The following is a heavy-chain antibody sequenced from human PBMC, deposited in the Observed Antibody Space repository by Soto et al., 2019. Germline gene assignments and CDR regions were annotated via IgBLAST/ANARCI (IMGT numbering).Heavy chain of an antibody. V-gene: IGHV3-13*01. Sequence: GGSLRLSCAASGFTFSSYDMHWVRQATGKGLEWVPAIGTAGDTYYPGSVKGRFTISREEAKNSLYLQINSLRAEDTAVYYCARVKSSGYYFFDYWGQGTLVTVSS. CDR3: ARVKSSGYYFFDY. CDR2: IGTAGDT. D-gene: IGHD6-19*01. J-gene: IGHJ4*02. CDR1: GFTFSSYD.